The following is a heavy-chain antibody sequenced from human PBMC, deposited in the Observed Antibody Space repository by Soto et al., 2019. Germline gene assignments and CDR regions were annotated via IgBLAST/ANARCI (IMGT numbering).Heavy chain of an antibody. CDR1: GYTFTSYA. D-gene: IGHD2-21*02. J-gene: IGHJ4*02. CDR3: ARSIVVVTALDY. Sequence: QVQLVQSGAEEKKPGASVKVSCKASGYTFTSYAMHWVRQAPGQRLEWIGWINAGNGNTKYSQKFQGRVTNTRDTSASTAYMEMSSLRSEDTAVYYCARSIVVVTALDYWGQGTLVTVSS. V-gene: IGHV1-3*05. CDR2: INAGNGNT.